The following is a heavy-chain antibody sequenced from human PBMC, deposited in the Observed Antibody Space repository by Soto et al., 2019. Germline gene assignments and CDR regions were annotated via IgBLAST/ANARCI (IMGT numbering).Heavy chain of an antibody. CDR3: ARELVGALGY. CDR1: GDSISSYY. V-gene: IGHV4-59*01. D-gene: IGHD1-26*01. Sequence: QVQLQESGPGLVKPSETLSLTCTVSGDSISSYYWSWIRQPPGKGLEWIGYVYYSGSTSYNPSLKSRVTLSVDTSKNQLSLSLSSVTAADTAVYYCARELVGALGYWGQGTLVTVSS. CDR2: VYYSGST. J-gene: IGHJ4*02.